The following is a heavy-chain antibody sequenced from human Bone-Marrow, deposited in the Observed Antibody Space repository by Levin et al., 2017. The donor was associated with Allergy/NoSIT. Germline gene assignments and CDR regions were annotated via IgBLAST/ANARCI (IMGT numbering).Heavy chain of an antibody. CDR1: GFSFSSSG. CDR2: IGGGSSYI. J-gene: IGHJ4*02. CDR3: AKSSGTRPLNFDW. V-gene: IGHV3-21*01. Sequence: GGSLRLSCAASGFSFSSSGMNWVRQAPGKGLEWVSFIGGGSSYIYYAESMKGRFTISRDNAKNSLYLQMNSLRGEDTAVYYCAKSSGTRPLNFDWWGQGTLVTVSS. D-gene: IGHD1-1*01.